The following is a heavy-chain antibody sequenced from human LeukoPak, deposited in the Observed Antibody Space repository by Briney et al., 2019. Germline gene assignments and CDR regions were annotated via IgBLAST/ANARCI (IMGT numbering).Heavy chain of an antibody. CDR1: VGTLSRYA. Sequence: ASVKVSRKASVGTLSRYAICWVRQAPGQGREWMGGIIPIFGTANYTQKFQGRVTITADKSTSTAYMELSSLRSEGTAVYYCARSAVVTAMVHLEYWGQGTLVTVSS. CDR2: IIPIFGTA. CDR3: ARSAVVTAMVHLEY. V-gene: IGHV1-69*06. D-gene: IGHD2-21*02. J-gene: IGHJ4*02.